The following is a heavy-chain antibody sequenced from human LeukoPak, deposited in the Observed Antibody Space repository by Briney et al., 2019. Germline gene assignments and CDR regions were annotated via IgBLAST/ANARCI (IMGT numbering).Heavy chain of an antibody. J-gene: IGHJ4*02. V-gene: IGHV3-53*01. CDR1: GFTVSSNY. Sequence: GGSLRLSCAASGFTVSSNYMSWVRQAPGKGLEWVSVIYSGGSTYYADSVKGRFTISRDNSKNTLYLQMNSLRAEDTAVYYCARYSVSYSSSSEFDYWGQGTLVTVSS. CDR3: ARYSVSYSSSSEFDY. CDR2: IYSGGST. D-gene: IGHD6-13*01.